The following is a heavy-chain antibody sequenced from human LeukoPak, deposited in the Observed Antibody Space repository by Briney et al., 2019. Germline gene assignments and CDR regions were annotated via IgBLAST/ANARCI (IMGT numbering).Heavy chain of an antibody. Sequence: PSETLSLTCTVSGGSISSYYWSWIRQPAGKGLEWVGRIYTSGSTNYNPSLKSRVTMSVDTSKNQFSLKLSSVTAADTAVYYCARDPPYSGSYPDYLDYWGQGTLVTVSS. CDR3: ARDPPYSGSYPDYLDY. CDR1: GGSISSYY. D-gene: IGHD1-26*01. J-gene: IGHJ4*02. CDR2: IYTSGST. V-gene: IGHV4-4*07.